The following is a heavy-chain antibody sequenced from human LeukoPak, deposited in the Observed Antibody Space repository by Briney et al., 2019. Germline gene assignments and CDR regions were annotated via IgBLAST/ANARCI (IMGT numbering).Heavy chain of an antibody. D-gene: IGHD1-26*01. CDR1: GGTFSSYA. CDR3: ARDLHRVGATTRYYYYYMDV. Sequence: GASVKVSCKASGGTFSSYAISWVRQAPGQGLEWMGGIIPIFGTANYAQKFQGRVTITADESTSTAYMELSSLRSEDTAVYYCARDLHRVGATTRYYYYYMDVWGKGTTVTISS. V-gene: IGHV1-69*13. CDR2: IIPIFGTA. J-gene: IGHJ6*03.